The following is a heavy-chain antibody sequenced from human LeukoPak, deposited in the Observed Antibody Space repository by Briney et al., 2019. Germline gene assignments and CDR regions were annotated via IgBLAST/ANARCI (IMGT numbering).Heavy chain of an antibody. CDR3: AKYGAGSLRDY. D-gene: IGHD3-10*01. CDR2: IRYDGSNQ. CDR1: GFTFSSYG. Sequence: PGGSLRLSCATSGFTFSSYGMNWVRQAPGKGLEWVACIRYDGSNQYYLDSVKGRFTISRDNSKNTLYLQMNSLRVEDTAVYYCAKYGAGSLRDYWGQGTLVTVSS. J-gene: IGHJ4*02. V-gene: IGHV3-30*02.